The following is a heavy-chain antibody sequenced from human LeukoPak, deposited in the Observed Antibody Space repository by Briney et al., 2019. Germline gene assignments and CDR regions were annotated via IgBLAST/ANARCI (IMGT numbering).Heavy chain of an antibody. J-gene: IGHJ6*02. D-gene: IGHD3-22*01. CDR3: AKVTGSLDYDLKIYYYYYGMDV. Sequence: GGSLRLSCAVSGFTVSSNYMSWVRQPPGKGLEWVSVIYSGGSTYYADSVKGRFTISRDNSKNTLYLQMNSLRAEDTAVYYCAKVTGSLDYDLKIYYYYYGMDVWGQGTTVTVSS. V-gene: IGHV3-53*01. CDR2: IYSGGST. CDR1: GFTVSSNY.